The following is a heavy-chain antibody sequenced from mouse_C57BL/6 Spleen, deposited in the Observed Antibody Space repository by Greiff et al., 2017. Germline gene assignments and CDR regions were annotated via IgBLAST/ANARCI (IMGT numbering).Heavy chain of an antibody. CDR1: GFTFSNYW. CDR2: IRLKSDNYAT. D-gene: IGHD1-1*01. J-gene: IGHJ2*01. V-gene: IGHV6-3*01. CDR3: TARGSSYGYFDD. Sequence: EVQVVESGGGLVQPGGSMKLSCVASGFTFSNYWMNWVRQSPEKGLEWVAQIRLKSDNYATHYAESVKGRFTISSDDSKSSFYLQLNNLRAEDTGIYYCTARGSSYGYFDDWGQGTTLTASS.